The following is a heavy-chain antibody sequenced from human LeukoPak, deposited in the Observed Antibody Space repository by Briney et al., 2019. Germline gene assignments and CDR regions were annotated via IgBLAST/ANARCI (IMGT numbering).Heavy chain of an antibody. D-gene: IGHD2-8*01. CDR3: AKAADIVLMVYAFDY. CDR1: GFTFSSYA. V-gene: IGHV3-23*01. CDR2: ISGSGGST. Sequence: GGSLRLSCAASGFTFSSYAMSWVRQAPGKGLEWVSAISGSGGSTYYADSVKGRFTIFRDNSKNTLYLQMNSLRAEDTAVYYCAKAADIVLMVYAFDYWGQGTLVTVSS. J-gene: IGHJ4*02.